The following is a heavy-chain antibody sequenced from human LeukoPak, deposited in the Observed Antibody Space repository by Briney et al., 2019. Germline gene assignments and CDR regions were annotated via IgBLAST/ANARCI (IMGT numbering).Heavy chain of an antibody. CDR2: INTDGTVT. CDR3: ATKQWLAPPPDS. CDR1: GFTFSKYW. V-gene: IGHV3-74*01. Sequence: GGSLRLSCAASGFTFSKYWMLWVRQATGKGLESVSRINTDGTVTTYADSVKRRFTVSRDNADNTMFLQMNSVRDDDTAVYYCATKQWLAPPPDSWGQGTPVTVSS. J-gene: IGHJ4*02. D-gene: IGHD6-19*01.